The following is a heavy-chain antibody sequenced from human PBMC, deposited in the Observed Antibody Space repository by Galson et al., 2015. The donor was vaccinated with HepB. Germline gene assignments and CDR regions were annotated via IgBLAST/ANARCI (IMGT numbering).Heavy chain of an antibody. CDR1: GFTFSNAW. D-gene: IGHD3-16*01. CDR2: IKSKTDGGTT. J-gene: IGHJ5*02. CDR3: TTPTTLGDWFDP. V-gene: IGHV3-15*01. Sequence: SLRLSCAASGFTFSNAWMSWVRQAPGKGLEWVGRIKSKTDGGTTDYAAPVKGRFTISRDDSKNTLYLQMNSLKTEDTAVYYCTTPTTLGDWFDPWGQGTLVTVSS.